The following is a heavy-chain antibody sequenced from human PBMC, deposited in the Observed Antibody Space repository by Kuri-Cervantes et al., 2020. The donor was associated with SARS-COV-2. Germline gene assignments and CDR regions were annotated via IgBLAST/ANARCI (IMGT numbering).Heavy chain of an antibody. CDR1: GGSISSYY. D-gene: IGHD4-23*01. Sequence: SETLSLTCTVSGGSISSYYWSWIRQPPGKGLEWIGYIYYSGSTNYNPSLKSRVTISVDTSKNQLSLKLSSVTAADTAVYYCARVKSVVTPDIDYWGQGTLVTVSS. J-gene: IGHJ4*02. CDR3: ARVKSVVTPDIDY. V-gene: IGHV4-59*01. CDR2: IYYSGST.